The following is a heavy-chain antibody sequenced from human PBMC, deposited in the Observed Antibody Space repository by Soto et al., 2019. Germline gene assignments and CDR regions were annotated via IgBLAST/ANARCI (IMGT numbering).Heavy chain of an antibody. J-gene: IGHJ4*02. CDR1: GFTFSSYG. Sequence: GGSLRLSCAASGFTFSSYGMHWVRQAPGKGLEWGAVIWHDGGNKFYAESVKGRFTISRDNSKNTLYLQMTSLSAEDTAMYYCARDGDVNTGFGKDYWGQGTLVTVSS. CDR3: ARDGDVNTGFGKDY. CDR2: IWHDGGNK. V-gene: IGHV3-33*01. D-gene: IGHD3-16*01.